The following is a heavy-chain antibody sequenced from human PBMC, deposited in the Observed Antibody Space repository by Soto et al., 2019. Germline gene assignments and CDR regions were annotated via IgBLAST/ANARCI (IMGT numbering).Heavy chain of an antibody. V-gene: IGHV1-58*02. Sequence: AASVKVSCKASGFTFTSSAMQWVRQARGQRLEWIGWIVVGSGNTNYAQKFQERVTITRDMSTSTAYMELSSLRSEDTAVYYCAAVQWIGYCSGGSCTGWFDPWGQGTLVTVSS. J-gene: IGHJ5*02. D-gene: IGHD2-15*01. CDR1: GFTFTSSA. CDR2: IVVGSGNT. CDR3: AAVQWIGYCSGGSCTGWFDP.